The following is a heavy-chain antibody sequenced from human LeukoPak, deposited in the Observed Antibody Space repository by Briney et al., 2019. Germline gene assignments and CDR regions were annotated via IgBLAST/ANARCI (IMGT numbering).Heavy chain of an antibody. CDR2: ISSNGGST. D-gene: IGHD2-2*01. V-gene: IGHV3-64*01. J-gene: IGHJ6*03. Sequence: GGSLRLSCAASGFTFSSYAMHWVRQAPGKGLEYVSAISSNGGSTYYANSVKGRFTISRDNSKNTLYLQMGSLRAEDTAVYYCARERPYCSSTSCYYYYYYMDVWGKGTTVTISS. CDR1: GFTFSSYA. CDR3: ARERPYCSSTSCYYYYYYMDV.